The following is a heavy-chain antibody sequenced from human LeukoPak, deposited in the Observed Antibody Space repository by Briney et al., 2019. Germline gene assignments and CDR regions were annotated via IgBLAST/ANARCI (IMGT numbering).Heavy chain of an antibody. V-gene: IGHV1-8*02. Sequence: ASVKVSCKASGYTFTGYYMHWVRQATGQGLEWMGWMNPNSGNTGYAQKFQGRVTMTRNTSISTAYMELSSLKSEDTAVYYCARNSAGERYFQHWGQGTLVTVSS. D-gene: IGHD2-21*01. CDR3: ARNSAGERYFQH. J-gene: IGHJ1*01. CDR2: MNPNSGNT. CDR1: GYTFTGYY.